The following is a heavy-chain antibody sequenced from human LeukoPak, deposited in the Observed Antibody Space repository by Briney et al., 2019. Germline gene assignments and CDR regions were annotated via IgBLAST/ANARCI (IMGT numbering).Heavy chain of an antibody. J-gene: IGHJ4*02. CDR2: ISSSDSTI. CDR1: GFTFSSYE. V-gene: IGHV3-48*03. CDR3: ARDYGGSSPFDY. Sequence: SGGSLRLSCAASGFTFSSYEMNWVRQAPGKGLEWVSYISSSDSTIYYADSVKGRFTISRDNAKNSLYLQMNSLRAEDTAVYYCARDYGGSSPFDYWGQGTLVTVSS. D-gene: IGHD4-23*01.